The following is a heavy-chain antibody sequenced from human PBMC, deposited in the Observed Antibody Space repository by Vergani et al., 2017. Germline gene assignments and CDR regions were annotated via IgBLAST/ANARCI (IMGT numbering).Heavy chain of an antibody. D-gene: IGHD2-2*01. CDR1: GGSISSYY. CDR3: ARELTCSSTSCYSGAFDI. V-gene: IGHV4-59*01. CDR2: IYYSGST. J-gene: IGHJ3*02. Sequence: QVQLQESGPGLVKPSETLSLTCTVSGGSISSYYWSWIRQPPGKGLEWIGYIYYSGSTNYNPSLKSRVTISVDTSKNQFSLKLSSVTAADTAVYYCARELTCSSTSCYSGAFDIWGQGTMVTVSS.